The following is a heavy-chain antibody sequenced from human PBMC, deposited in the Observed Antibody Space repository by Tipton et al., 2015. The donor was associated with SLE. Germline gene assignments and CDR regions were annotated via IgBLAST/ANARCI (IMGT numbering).Heavy chain of an antibody. J-gene: IGHJ3*01. CDR2: IYGSDLRT. CDR1: GFTFSTYT. V-gene: IGHV3-21*06. Sequence: SLRLSCAASGFTFSTYTMYWVRQTPGKGLEWVSTIYGSDLRTFYADSVKGRFTISRDNAKSSLYLQMNSLRAEDTAVYYCARAAYGHGLDVWGQGTMVTVSS. CDR3: ARAAYGHGLDV. D-gene: IGHD5-18*01.